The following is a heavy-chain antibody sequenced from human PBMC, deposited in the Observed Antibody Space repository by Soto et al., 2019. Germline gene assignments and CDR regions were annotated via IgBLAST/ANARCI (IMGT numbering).Heavy chain of an antibody. CDR2: INPSGGST. CDR3: AAVPVLRFLKWLPAYFDY. D-gene: IGHD3-3*01. J-gene: IGHJ4*02. CDR1: GYTFNIYY. V-gene: IGHV1-46*02. Sequence: GASVKVSCKASGYTFNIYYIHWVRQAPGQGLEWMGTINPSGGSTSYAQKFQGRVTMTRDTSTSTVYMELSSLRSEDTAVYYCAAVPVLRFLKWLPAYFDYWGQGTLVTVSS.